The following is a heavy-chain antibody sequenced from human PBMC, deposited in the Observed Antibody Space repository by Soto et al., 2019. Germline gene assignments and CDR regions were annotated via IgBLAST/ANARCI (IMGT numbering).Heavy chain of an antibody. CDR3: ARDDWSITMVRGVIFGMDV. J-gene: IGHJ6*02. CDR2: ISYDGSNK. V-gene: IGHV3-30*03. CDR1: GFTFSSYG. Sequence: PGGSLRLSCAASGFTFSSYGMHWVRQAPGKGLEWVAVISYDGSNKYYADSVKGRFTISRDNSKNTLYLQMNSLRAEDTAVYYCARDDWSITMVRGVIFGMDVWGQGTTVTVSS. D-gene: IGHD3-10*01.